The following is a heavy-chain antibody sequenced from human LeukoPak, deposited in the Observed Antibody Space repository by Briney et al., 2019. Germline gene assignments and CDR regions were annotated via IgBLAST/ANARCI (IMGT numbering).Heavy chain of an antibody. CDR1: GFTFTSSA. CDR2: IVVGSGNT. CDR3: AAEPSSEQQLVRDY. Sequence: ASVKVSCKASGFTFTSSAVHWVRQARGQRLEWIGWIVVGSGNTNYAQKFQERVTITRDMSTSTAYMELGSLRSEDTAVYYCAAEPSSEQQLVRDYWGQGTLVTVSS. J-gene: IGHJ4*02. D-gene: IGHD6-13*01. V-gene: IGHV1-58*01.